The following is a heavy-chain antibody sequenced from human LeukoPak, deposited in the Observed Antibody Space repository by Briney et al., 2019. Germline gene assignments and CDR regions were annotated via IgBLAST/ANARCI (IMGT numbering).Heavy chain of an antibody. J-gene: IGHJ2*01. V-gene: IGHV4-39*01. CDR2: IYYSGST. CDR3: ARRWELLRIYKYFDL. Sequence: PSETLSLTCTVSGGSISSSSYYWVWIRQPPGKGLEWIGSIYYSGSTYYNPSLKSRVTISVDTSKNQFSLKLSSVTAADTAVYYCARRWELLRIYKYFDLWGRGTLVTVSS. CDR1: GGSISSSSYY. D-gene: IGHD1-26*01.